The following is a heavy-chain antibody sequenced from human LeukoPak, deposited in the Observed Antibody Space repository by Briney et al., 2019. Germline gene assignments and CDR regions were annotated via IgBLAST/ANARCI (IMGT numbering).Heavy chain of an antibody. CDR2: IYYSGST. J-gene: IGHJ4*02. Sequence: SETLSLTCTVSGGSISSSSYYWGWLRQPPGKGLEWIGSIYYSGSTYYNPSLKSRVTISVDTSKNQFSLKLSSVTAADTAVYYCARLTHYYDSSGYYHDYWGQGTLVTVSS. V-gene: IGHV4-39*01. CDR1: GGSISSSSYY. CDR3: ARLTHYYDSSGYYHDY. D-gene: IGHD3-22*01.